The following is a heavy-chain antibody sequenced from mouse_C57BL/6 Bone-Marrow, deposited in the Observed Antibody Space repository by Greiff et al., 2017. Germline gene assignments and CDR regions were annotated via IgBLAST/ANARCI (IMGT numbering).Heavy chain of an antibody. CDR3: ARERYYAMDY. V-gene: IGHV1-69*01. J-gene: IGHJ4*01. CDR1: GYTFTSSW. CDR2: IDPSDSYT. Sequence: VQLQQPGAELVMPGASVKLSCKASGYTFTSSWMHWVKQRPGQGLEWIGEIDPSDSYTNDNQKVKGKSTLTVDKSSSTAYMQLSSLTSEDSAGYYCARERYYAMDYWGQGTSVTVSS.